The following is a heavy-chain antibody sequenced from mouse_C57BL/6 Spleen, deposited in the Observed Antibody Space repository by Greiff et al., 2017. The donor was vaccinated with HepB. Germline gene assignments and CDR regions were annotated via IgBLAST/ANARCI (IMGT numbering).Heavy chain of an antibody. CDR2: IDPSDSYT. D-gene: IGHD2-1*01. Sequence: QVQLQQSGAELVMPGASVKLSCKASGYTFTSYWMHWVKQRPGQGLEWIGEIDPSDSYTNYNQKFKGKSTLTVDKSSSTAYMQLSSLTSEDSAVYYCARWENGKGAYWGQGTLVTVSA. V-gene: IGHV1-69*01. CDR1: GYTFTSYW. J-gene: IGHJ3*01. CDR3: ARWENGKGAY.